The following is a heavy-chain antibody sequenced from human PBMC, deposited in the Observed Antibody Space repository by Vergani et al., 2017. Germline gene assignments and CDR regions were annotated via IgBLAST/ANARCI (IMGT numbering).Heavy chain of an antibody. V-gene: IGHV1-69*01. CDR3: AVHHIPFFWSQDPAGGRLNYYGSGSYYMDV. CDR1: GGTFSSYA. Sequence: QVQLVQSGAEVKKPGSSVKVSCKASGGTFSSYAISWVRQAPGQGLEWMGGIIPIFGTANYAQKFQGRVTITAAESTSTAYMELSSLRSEDTAVYYCAVHHIPFFWSQDPAGGRLNYYGSGSYYMDVWGKGTTVTVSS. CDR2: IIPIFGTA. D-gene: IGHD3-10*01. J-gene: IGHJ6*03.